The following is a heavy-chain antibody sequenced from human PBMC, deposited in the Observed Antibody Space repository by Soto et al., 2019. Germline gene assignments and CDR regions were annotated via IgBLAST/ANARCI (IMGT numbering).Heavy chain of an antibody. CDR2: IKQDGSEK. J-gene: IGHJ6*02. Sequence: GSLRLSCAASGFTFSSYWMSWVRQAPGKGLEWVANIKQDGSEKYYVDSVKGRFTISRDNAKNSLYLQMNSLRAEDTAVYYCARDQYRTIFGVVIPYYYYGMDVWGQGTTVTVSS. CDR1: GFTFSSYW. CDR3: ARDQYRTIFGVVIPYYYYGMDV. V-gene: IGHV3-7*01. D-gene: IGHD3-3*01.